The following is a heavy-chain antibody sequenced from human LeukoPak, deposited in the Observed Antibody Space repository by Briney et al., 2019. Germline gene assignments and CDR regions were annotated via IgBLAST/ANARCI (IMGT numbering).Heavy chain of an antibody. V-gene: IGHV1-69*05. Sequence: ASVKVSCKASGGTLSTYAISWVRQAPGQGLEYIGGTIPMFGTANYAQKFQGRVTITTDESTNTAYMEVTSLTSEDTAVYYCARNGGTFPYIEFWGQGTLITVSS. CDR3: ARNGGTFPYIEF. J-gene: IGHJ4*02. CDR1: GGTLSTYA. CDR2: TIPMFGTA. D-gene: IGHD2-8*01.